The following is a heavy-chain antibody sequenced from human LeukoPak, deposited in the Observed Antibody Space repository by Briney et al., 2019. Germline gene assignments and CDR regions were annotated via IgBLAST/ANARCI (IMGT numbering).Heavy chain of an antibody. CDR2: FDPEDGEA. J-gene: IGHJ5*02. CDR3: ATDRGAAAGHNWFDP. CDR1: GYTLTELS. Sequence: EASVKVSCKVSGYTLTELSMHWVRQAPGKGLEWMGGFDPEDGEAIYAQKFQGRVTMTEDTSTDTAYMEPSSLRSEDTAVYYCATDRGAAAGHNWFDPWGQGTLVTVSS. V-gene: IGHV1-24*01. D-gene: IGHD6-13*01.